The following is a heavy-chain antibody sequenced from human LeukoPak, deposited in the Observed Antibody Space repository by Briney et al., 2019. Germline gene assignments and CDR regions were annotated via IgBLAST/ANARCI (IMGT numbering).Heavy chain of an antibody. CDR1: GGSFSGYY. CDR2: INHSGST. D-gene: IGHD1-26*01. J-gene: IGHJ4*02. V-gene: IGHV4-34*01. CDR3: ASRVVEPTTRFDY. Sequence: SETLSLTCAAYGGSFSGYYWSWIRQPPGKGLEWIGEINHSGSTNYNPSLKSRVTISVDTSKNQFSLKLSSVTAADTAVYYCASRVVEPTTRFDYWGQGTLVTVSS.